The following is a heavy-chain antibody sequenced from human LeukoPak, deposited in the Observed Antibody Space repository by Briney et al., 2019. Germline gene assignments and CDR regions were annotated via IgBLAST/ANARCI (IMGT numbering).Heavy chain of an antibody. D-gene: IGHD2-2*01. J-gene: IGHJ6*03. CDR3: AKHWSYCSTTSCFHYYYYMDV. CDR1: GFTFSAYD. V-gene: IGHV3-23*01. CDR2: VSGADGTT. Sequence: GGSLRLSCAASGFTFSAYDMSWVRQSPRKGLEWVSGVSGADGTTYYADSVKGRFTISRDNSKSTLYLQMNNLRAEDTAVYYCAKHWSYCSTTSCFHYYYYMDVWGKGTTVTVSS.